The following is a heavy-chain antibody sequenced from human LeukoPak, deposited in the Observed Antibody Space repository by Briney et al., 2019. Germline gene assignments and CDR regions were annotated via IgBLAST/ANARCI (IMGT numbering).Heavy chain of an antibody. CDR1: GFTFSNYG. J-gene: IGHJ4*02. D-gene: IGHD5-18*01. V-gene: IGHV3-33*03. Sequence: GGSLRLSCVGSGFTFSNYGMHWVRQAPGKGLEWVAVIWFDGKNQYYGDSVKGRFTISRDNSKNSLYLQMNGLRADDMALYYCAKGRGGGIYSYGLFYFDYWGQGTLVTVSS. CDR2: IWFDGKNQ. CDR3: AKGRGGGIYSYGLFYFDY.